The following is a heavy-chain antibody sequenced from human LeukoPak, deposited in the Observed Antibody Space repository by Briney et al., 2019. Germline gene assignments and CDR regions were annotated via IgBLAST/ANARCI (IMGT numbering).Heavy chain of an antibody. Sequence: GSSVKVSCKASGDTFSSYTISWVRQAPGQGLEWMGRIIPILGIANYAQKFQGRVTITADKSTSTAYMELSSLRSEDTAVYYCARASDSSGYYNWGQGTLVTVSS. D-gene: IGHD3-22*01. J-gene: IGHJ4*02. CDR1: GDTFSSYT. CDR3: ARASDSSGYYN. V-gene: IGHV1-69*02. CDR2: IIPILGIA.